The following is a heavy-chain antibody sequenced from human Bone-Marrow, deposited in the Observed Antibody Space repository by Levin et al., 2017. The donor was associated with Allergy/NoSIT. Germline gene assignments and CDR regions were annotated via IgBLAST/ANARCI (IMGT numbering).Heavy chain of an antibody. Sequence: SCAASGFTFSDYFMSWIRQAPGKGLEWLSYISNTGGTIYYADSVRGRFTISRDNAKNSLYLQMNSLRDEDTAVYYCARDFTDGETIFGVDPFDYWGQGTLVTVSS. D-gene: IGHD3-3*01. V-gene: IGHV3-11*01. CDR1: GFTFSDYF. CDR2: ISNTGGTI. J-gene: IGHJ4*02. CDR3: ARDFTDGETIFGVDPFDY.